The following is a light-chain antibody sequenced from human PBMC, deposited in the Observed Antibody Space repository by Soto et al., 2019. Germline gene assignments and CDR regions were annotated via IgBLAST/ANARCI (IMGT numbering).Light chain of an antibody. Sequence: DIQMTQSPSSLSASVGDRVTITCQASQDISNYLNWYQQKPGKAPKLVISDASNLETGAPSRFSGSGSGTYFTCTITSLQPEDIGTYVCQQYDNLRLAFGPCTTVEI. CDR1: QDISNY. J-gene: IGKJ3*01. CDR2: DAS. CDR3: QQYDNLRLA. V-gene: IGKV1-33*01.